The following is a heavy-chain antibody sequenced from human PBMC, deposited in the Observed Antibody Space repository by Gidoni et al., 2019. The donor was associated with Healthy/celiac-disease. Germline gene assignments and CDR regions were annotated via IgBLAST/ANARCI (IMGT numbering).Heavy chain of an antibody. Sequence: QVQLQESGPGLVTPSETLSLTCTFSGGSISSYYWSWIRQPPGKGLEWIGYIYYSGSTNYNPALKSRVTISVDTSKNQFSLKLSSVTAADTAVYYCARAGVEMATINFDYWGQGTLVTVSS. CDR3: ARAGVEMATINFDY. D-gene: IGHD5-12*01. V-gene: IGHV4-59*01. CDR2: IYYSGST. CDR1: GGSISSYY. J-gene: IGHJ4*02.